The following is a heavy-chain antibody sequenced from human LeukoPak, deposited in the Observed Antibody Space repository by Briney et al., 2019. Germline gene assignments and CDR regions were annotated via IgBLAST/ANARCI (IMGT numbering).Heavy chain of an antibody. CDR1: GFTFSSYA. CDR3: ARGRSWMRYYFDY. D-gene: IGHD2-15*01. J-gene: IGHJ4*02. CDR2: ISYDGSNK. Sequence: GRSLRLSCAASGFTFSSYAMHWVRQAPGKGLEWVAVISYDGSNKYYADSVKGRFTISRDNSKNTLYLQMNSLRAEDTAVYYCARGRSWMRYYFDYWAREPWSPSPQ. V-gene: IGHV3-30*04.